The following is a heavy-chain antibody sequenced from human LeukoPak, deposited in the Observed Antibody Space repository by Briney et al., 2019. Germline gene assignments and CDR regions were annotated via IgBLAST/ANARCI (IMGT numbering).Heavy chain of an antibody. CDR3: ARDLPPYYYDSSGEGFDY. CDR2: IVVGSGNT. Sequence: GASVKVSCKASGFTFTSSAVQWVRQARGQRLEWIGWIVVGSGNTNYAQKFQERVTMTRDTSTSTVYMELSSLRSEDTAVYYCARDLPPYYYDSSGEGFDYWGQGTLVTVSS. D-gene: IGHD3-22*01. CDR1: GFTFTSSA. J-gene: IGHJ4*02. V-gene: IGHV1-58*01.